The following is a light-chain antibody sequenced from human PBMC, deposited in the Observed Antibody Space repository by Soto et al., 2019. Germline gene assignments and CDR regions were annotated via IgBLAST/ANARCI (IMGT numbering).Light chain of an antibody. CDR3: QQFNSYPIT. CDR2: DVF. V-gene: IGKV1-13*02. J-gene: IGKJ5*01. CDR1: QDIRGA. Sequence: IQMTQSPSSLSASAGDRVTITCRASQDIRGALAWYQQKPGKAPNLLIYDVFTLESGIPSRFSGSGSGTEFTLIISSLQPEDFGTFYCQQFNSYPITFGYGTRLEIK.